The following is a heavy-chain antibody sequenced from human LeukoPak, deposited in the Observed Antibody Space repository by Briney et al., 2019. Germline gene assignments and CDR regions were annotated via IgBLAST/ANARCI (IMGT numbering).Heavy chain of an antibody. CDR2: IGTGGDT. D-gene: IGHD4-17*01. V-gene: IGHV3-13*01. J-gene: IGHJ6*03. CDR3: ERGLRTVHYYYMDV. CDR1: GFTFSIYD. Sequence: PGGSLRLSCAASGFTFSIYDMHCVRQATERGLEWVSAIGTGGDTYYPGSVKGRFTISRENAKNSLYLQMNSLRAGDTAVYYCERGLRTVHYYYMDVWGKGTTVTVSS.